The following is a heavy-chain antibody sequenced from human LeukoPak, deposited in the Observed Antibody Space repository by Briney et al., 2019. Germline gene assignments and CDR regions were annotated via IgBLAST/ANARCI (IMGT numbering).Heavy chain of an antibody. CDR3: AIRGTLFDY. J-gene: IGHJ4*02. CDR1: GGSISSSSYY. CDR2: IYYSGST. Sequence: SETLSLTCTVSGGSISSSSYYWGWIRQPPGKGREWIGSIYYSGSTYYNPYLKTRVTISVDTSKKQFSLKLSSVTAADTAVYYCAIRGTLFDYWGQGTLVTVSS. V-gene: IGHV4-39*01.